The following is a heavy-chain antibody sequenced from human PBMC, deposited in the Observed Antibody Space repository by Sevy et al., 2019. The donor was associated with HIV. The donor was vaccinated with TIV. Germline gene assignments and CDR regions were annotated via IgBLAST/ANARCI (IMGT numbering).Heavy chain of an antibody. CDR3: AREGCTKPHDY. V-gene: IGHV3-23*01. D-gene: IGHD2-8*01. CDR1: GFTFSKYS. J-gene: IGHJ4*02. Sequence: GGSLRLSCAASGFTFSKYSMTWVRQPPGKGLEWVSTLSFGCGEIDYADSVKGRFTISRDNSKSSVYLQMNNLRPEDTAVYYCAREGCTKPHDYWGQGTLVTVSS. CDR2: LSFGCGEI.